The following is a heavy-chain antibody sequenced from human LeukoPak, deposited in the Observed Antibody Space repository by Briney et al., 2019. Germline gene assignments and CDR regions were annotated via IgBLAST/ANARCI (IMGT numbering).Heavy chain of an antibody. CDR1: GFTFSSYA. D-gene: IGHD3-3*01. CDR2: ISGSDENT. Sequence: GGSLTLSCTASGFTFSSYAMSWLRQAPGKGREWVSSISGSDENTYYADSEKGRFTISRDNSKNTLYLQMNSLRAEDTAVYYCAKDHSYDFWSGYSNDAFDIWGQGTMVTVSS. CDR3: AKDHSYDFWSGYSNDAFDI. J-gene: IGHJ3*02. V-gene: IGHV3-23*01.